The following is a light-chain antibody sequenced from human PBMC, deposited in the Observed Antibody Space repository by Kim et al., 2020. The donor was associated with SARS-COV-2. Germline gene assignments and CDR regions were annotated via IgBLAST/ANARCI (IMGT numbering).Light chain of an antibody. Sequence: SASVGDRVTITCRASQSVNNLLAWYQQKPGRAPNLLIYQASILQSGVPSRFSGGASGTEFTLTISSLQPDDLATYYCLQYYIYSTFGQGTKVDIK. V-gene: IGKV1-5*03. CDR1: QSVNNL. J-gene: IGKJ1*01. CDR3: LQYYIYST. CDR2: QAS.